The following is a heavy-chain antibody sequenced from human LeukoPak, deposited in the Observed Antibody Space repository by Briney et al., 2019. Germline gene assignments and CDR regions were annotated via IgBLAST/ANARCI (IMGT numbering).Heavy chain of an antibody. CDR1: GGSISSGGYY. V-gene: IGHV4-31*03. D-gene: IGHD4-17*01. CDR2: IYYSGST. J-gene: IGHJ4*02. Sequence: ESGPGLVKPSQTLSLTCTVSGGSISSGGYYWSWIRQHPGKGLEWMGYIYYSGSTYYNPSLKSRVTISVDTSKNQFSLKLSSVTAADTAVYYCARATPTVTTRRVYFDYWGQGTLVTVSS. CDR3: ARATPTVTTRRVYFDY.